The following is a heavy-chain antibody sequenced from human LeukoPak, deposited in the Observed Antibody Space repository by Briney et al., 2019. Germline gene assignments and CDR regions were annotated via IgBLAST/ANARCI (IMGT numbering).Heavy chain of an antibody. V-gene: IGHV3-74*01. Sequence: PGGSLRLSCAASGFNFKNYWMHWVRQAPGKGLEWVSRIINDGSSTTYADSVKGRFTISRDNARNTVYLQMNSLRVEDTAVYYCVRDFRSADYWGQGTLVTVSS. CDR2: IINDGSST. CDR1: GFNFKNYW. J-gene: IGHJ4*02. CDR3: VRDFRSADY.